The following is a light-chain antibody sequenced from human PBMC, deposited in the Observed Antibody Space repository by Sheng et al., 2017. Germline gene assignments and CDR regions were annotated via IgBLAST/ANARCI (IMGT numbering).Light chain of an antibody. CDR3: QQSYTAPWT. CDR1: QGITTS. J-gene: IGKJ1*01. V-gene: IGKV1-NL1*01. Sequence: DIQMTQSPSSLSASVGDRVTITCRASQGITTSLAWYQQKPGKAPKLLVYAASRLESGVPARFSGGGSGTYFTLTINSLQPEDFTTYYCQQSYTAPWTFGQGPRW. CDR2: AAS.